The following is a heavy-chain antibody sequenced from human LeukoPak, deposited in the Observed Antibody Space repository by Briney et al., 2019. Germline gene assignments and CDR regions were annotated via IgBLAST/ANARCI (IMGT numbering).Heavy chain of an antibody. CDR1: GYTFTSYD. CDR2: MNPNSGHT. J-gene: IGHJ6*03. Sequence: ASVKVSCKASGYTFTSYDINWVRQATGQGLEWLGWMNPNSGHTGYAQKFQGRVTMTRNTSISTAYMDLSSLISEDTAVYYCARVHGSGSYYPVLNYYYYYMDVWGKGTTVTVSS. V-gene: IGHV1-8*01. D-gene: IGHD3-10*01. CDR3: ARVHGSGSYYPVLNYYYYYMDV.